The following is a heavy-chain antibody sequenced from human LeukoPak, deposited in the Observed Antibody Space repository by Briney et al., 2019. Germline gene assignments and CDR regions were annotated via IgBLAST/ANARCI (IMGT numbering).Heavy chain of an antibody. J-gene: IGHJ4*02. CDR2: INHSGSA. D-gene: IGHD3-22*01. CDR1: GGSFSGFY. V-gene: IGHV4-34*01. Sequence: PSETLSLTCGVHGGSFSGFYWSWIRLPPGKGPEWIGQINHSGSANYNPSLRSRVTISVDMSKNQFSLNLRSVTAADTGVYYCARTYYDSGGFSPFDYWGQGSLVTVSS. CDR3: ARTYYDSGGFSPFDY.